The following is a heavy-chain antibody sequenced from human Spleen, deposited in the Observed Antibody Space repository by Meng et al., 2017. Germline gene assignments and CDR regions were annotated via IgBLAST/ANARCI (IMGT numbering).Heavy chain of an antibody. V-gene: IGHV3-48*03. Sequence: GESLKISCAASGFTFSSYEMNWVRQAPGKGLEWVSYISSSGSTIYYADSVKGRFTISRDNAKNSLYLQMNSLRAEDTAVYYCARVNYDILTGYPRHYYYGMDVWGQGTTVTVSS. CDR3: ARVNYDILTGYPRHYYYGMDV. CDR1: GFTFSSYE. D-gene: IGHD3-9*01. CDR2: ISSSGSTI. J-gene: IGHJ6*02.